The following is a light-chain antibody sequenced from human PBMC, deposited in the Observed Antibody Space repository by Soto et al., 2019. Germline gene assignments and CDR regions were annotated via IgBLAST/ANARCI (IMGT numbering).Light chain of an antibody. J-gene: IGKJ1*01. V-gene: IGKV1-39*01. Sequence: QMTQSPSWLYSSVGDRVNITCLSIQSFIIYLNWYQLKPAKAPILLMYCASYLKSGVPTRFSGSGSGTDFTLTIISLQPEDFSTYYCPHSYDLPHTFGQGTKVDIK. CDR3: PHSYDLPHT. CDR2: CAS. CDR1: QSFIIY.